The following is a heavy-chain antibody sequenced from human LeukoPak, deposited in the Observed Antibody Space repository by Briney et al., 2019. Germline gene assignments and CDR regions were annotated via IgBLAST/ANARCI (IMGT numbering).Heavy chain of an antibody. V-gene: IGHV3-23*01. CDR3: AKKLSVHAFDI. Sequence: GGSLRLSCAASGFTVSSNYMSWVRQAPGKGLEWVSAISGSGGSTYYADSVKGRFTISRDNSKNTLYLQMNSLRAEDTAVYYCAKKLSVHAFDIWGQGTMVTVSS. CDR1: GFTVSSNY. CDR2: ISGSGGST. J-gene: IGHJ3*02. D-gene: IGHD1-1*01.